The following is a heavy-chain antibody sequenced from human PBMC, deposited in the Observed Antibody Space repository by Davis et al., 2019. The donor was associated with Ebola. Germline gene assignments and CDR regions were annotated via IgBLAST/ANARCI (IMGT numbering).Heavy chain of an antibody. CDR2: IKTDGSEE. CDR1: GFTFSTYW. CDR3: ARAPWYSSGWSFDY. J-gene: IGHJ4*02. V-gene: IGHV3-7*01. Sequence: GESLKISCAASGFTFSTYWMSWVRQAPGKGLEWVANIKTDGSEEHYVDSVKGRFSMSRDNSKSTLYLQMYSLRREDTAVYYCARAPWYSSGWSFDYWGQGTLVTVSS. D-gene: IGHD6-19*01.